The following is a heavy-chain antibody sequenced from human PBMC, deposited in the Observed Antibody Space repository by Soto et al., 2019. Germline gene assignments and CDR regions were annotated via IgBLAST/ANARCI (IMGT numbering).Heavy chain of an antibody. J-gene: IGHJ5*02. Sequence: EVQLAESGGGLVKPGGSLRLSCAASGFTFSSYDMNWVRQAPGKGLEYVSSITTSGSYIYYGDSGRGRLTISRDNAKNSLFLQMDSTRAEDTAVYYWVRSGTATMLRHNWFDPWGQGTLVTVSS. D-gene: IGHD1-1*01. V-gene: IGHV3-21*01. CDR2: ITTSGSYI. CDR3: VRSGTATMLRHNWFDP. CDR1: GFTFSSYD.